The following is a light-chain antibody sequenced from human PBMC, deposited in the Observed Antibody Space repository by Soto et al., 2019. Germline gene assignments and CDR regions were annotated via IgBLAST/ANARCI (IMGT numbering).Light chain of an antibody. V-gene: IGKV3-15*01. CDR1: QSVSSN. J-gene: IGKJ1*01. CDR3: QQYNNWPLT. CDR2: GAS. Sequence: EIVRTQSPATLSLSPGERATLSCRASQSVSSNLAWYQQKPGQAPRLLIYGASTRATGIPARFSGSGSGTDFTLTISSLKSEDFEVYYCQQYNNWPLTFGQGTKVDIK.